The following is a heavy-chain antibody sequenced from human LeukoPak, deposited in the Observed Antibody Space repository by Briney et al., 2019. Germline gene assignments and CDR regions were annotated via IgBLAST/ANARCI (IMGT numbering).Heavy chain of an antibody. Sequence: PGGSLRLSCAASGFTFSTYSMNWVRQAPGKGLEWVSSINTGSVYIYYADSVKGRFTISRDNSKNTLYLQMNSLRAEDTAVYYCAKCAGTAGGYSYGSEEPAFDYWGQGTLVTVSS. CDR1: GFTFSTYS. CDR2: INTGSVYI. CDR3: AKCAGTAGGYSYGSEEPAFDY. J-gene: IGHJ4*02. V-gene: IGHV3-21*01. D-gene: IGHD5-18*01.